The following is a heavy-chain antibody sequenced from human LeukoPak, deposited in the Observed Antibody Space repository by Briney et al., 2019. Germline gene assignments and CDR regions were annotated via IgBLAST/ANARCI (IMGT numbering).Heavy chain of an antibody. Sequence: GRSLRLSCAASGFTFSSYAIHWVRQAPGKGLEWVAVLSYVGSDKYYADSVKGQFTISRDNSKNTQYLQMNSLRAEDTAVYYCARALPERATVAAYFDYWGQGTLVTVSS. CDR1: GFTFSSYA. D-gene: IGHD5-24*01. V-gene: IGHV3-30-3*01. CDR3: ARALPERATVAAYFDY. CDR2: LSYVGSDK. J-gene: IGHJ4*02.